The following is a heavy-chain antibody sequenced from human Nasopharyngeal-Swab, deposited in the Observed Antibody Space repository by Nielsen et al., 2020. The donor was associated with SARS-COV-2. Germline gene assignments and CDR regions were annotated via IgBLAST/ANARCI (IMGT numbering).Heavy chain of an antibody. D-gene: IGHD6-19*01. V-gene: IGHV1-69*04. CDR1: GGTFSSYA. J-gene: IGHJ6*02. CDR3: ARDLRLETDYYYLGMDV. Sequence: SVKVSCKASGGTFSSYATTWVRQAPGQGLEWMGRIIPILDIGRYAQKFQGRVTITADKSTNTAYMELSSLTSEDTAVYYCARDLRLETDYYYLGMDVWGQGTTVTVSS. CDR2: IIPILDIG.